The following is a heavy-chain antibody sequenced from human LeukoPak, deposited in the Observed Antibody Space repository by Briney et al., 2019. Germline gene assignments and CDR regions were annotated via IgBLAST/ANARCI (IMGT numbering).Heavy chain of an antibody. Sequence: SETLSLTCTVSGGSISSYYWSWIRQPPGKGLEWIGYIYYSGSTNYNPSLKSRVTISVDTSKNQFSLKLSSVTAADTAVYYCARGSSAIFGVQPGMYDYWGQGTLVTVSS. CDR3: ARGSSAIFGVQPGMYDY. CDR2: IYYSGST. J-gene: IGHJ4*02. D-gene: IGHD3-3*01. CDR1: GGSISSYY. V-gene: IGHV4-59*01.